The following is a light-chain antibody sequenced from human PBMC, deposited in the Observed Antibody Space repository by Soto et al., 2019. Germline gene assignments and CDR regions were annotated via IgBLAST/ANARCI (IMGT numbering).Light chain of an antibody. J-gene: IGKJ2*03. Sequence: DIVLTQSPGTLSLSPGERATLSCRASQSLGTDYFAWYQQKPGQAPRLIIYDASRRATGIPVRFSGSGSWADFTLTISTLEPEDFAVYYCQQYAYSPPHSFGQGTKLEIK. CDR1: QSLGTDY. V-gene: IGKV3-20*01. CDR3: QQYAYSPPHS. CDR2: DAS.